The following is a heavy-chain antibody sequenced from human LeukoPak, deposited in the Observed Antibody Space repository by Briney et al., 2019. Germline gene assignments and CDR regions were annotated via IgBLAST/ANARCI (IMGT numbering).Heavy chain of an antibody. CDR1: GFTFSSYS. D-gene: IGHD3-22*01. Sequence: GGSLRLSSAASGFTFSSYSMNWVRQAPGKGLEWVSSISSSSSYIYYADSVKGRFTISRDNAKNSLYLQMNSLRAEDTAVYYCARDTDSSGYPDYWGQGTLVTVSS. J-gene: IGHJ4*02. CDR3: ARDTDSSGYPDY. CDR2: ISSSSSYI. V-gene: IGHV3-21*01.